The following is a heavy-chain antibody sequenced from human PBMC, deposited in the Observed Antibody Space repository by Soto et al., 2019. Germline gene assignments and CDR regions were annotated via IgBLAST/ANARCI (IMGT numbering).Heavy chain of an antibody. CDR3: ARGRYGDY. CDR2: ISAHDGNT. Sequence: QVHLVQSGAEVKKPGASVKVSCKGSGYGFTTYGITWVRQSPGQGLEWMAWISAHDGNTDYAQNLQGRVTVTRDTSTSKAYMELRSQRSDDTAVYYCARGRYGDYWGQGALVTVSS. J-gene: IGHJ4*02. CDR1: GYGFTTYG. D-gene: IGHD1-1*01. V-gene: IGHV1-18*01.